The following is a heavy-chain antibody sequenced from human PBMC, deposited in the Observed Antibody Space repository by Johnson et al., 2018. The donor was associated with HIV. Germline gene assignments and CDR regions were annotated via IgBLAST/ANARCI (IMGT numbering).Heavy chain of an antibody. V-gene: IGHV3-74*01. Sequence: VQLVESGGGLVQPGGSLRLSCAASGLIFSRSWIHWVRQAPGKGLVWVSRTNGDGSSTNYADSVKGRFTISRDKAKNTLHLQMNSLRVEDTALYYCAKDGDDGDEADGTKGAFDIWGQGTMVTVSS. D-gene: IGHD2-2*01. CDR3: AKDGDDGDEADGTKGAFDI. CDR1: GLIFSRSW. CDR2: TNGDGSST. J-gene: IGHJ3*02.